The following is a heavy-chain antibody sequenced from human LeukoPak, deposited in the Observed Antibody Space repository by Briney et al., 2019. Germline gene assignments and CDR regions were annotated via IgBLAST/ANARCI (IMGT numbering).Heavy chain of an antibody. CDR3: ARGWGEATIYYYYMDV. J-gene: IGHJ6*03. CDR1: GGSFSGYY. V-gene: IGHV4-34*01. D-gene: IGHD5-12*01. CDR2: INHSGST. Sequence: SETLSLTCAVYGGSFSGYYWSWIGQPPGKGLDWIGEINHSGSTNYNPSLKSRVTISVETSTNQFSLKLSSVTAADTAVYYCARGWGEATIYYYYMDVWGKGTTVTVSS.